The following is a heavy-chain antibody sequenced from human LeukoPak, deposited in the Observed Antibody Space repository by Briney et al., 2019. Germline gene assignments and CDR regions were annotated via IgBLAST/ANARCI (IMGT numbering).Heavy chain of an antibody. CDR3: AREVSKYDFPGYYYMDV. J-gene: IGHJ6*03. Sequence: GGSLRLSCAGSGFTFSNYWMTWVRQAPGKGLEWVADIKPDGSDKYYVDSLKGRFIISRDNAKNSLYLQMNNLRAEDTAVYYCAREVSKYDFPGYYYMDVWGKGTTVTISS. V-gene: IGHV3-7*01. D-gene: IGHD3-3*01. CDR1: GFTFSNYW. CDR2: IKPDGSDK.